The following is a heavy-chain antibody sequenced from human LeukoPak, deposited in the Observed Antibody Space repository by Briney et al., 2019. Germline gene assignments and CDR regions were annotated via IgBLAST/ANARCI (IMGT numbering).Heavy chain of an antibody. V-gene: IGHV5-51*01. J-gene: IGHJ3*02. D-gene: IGHD3-3*01. CDR1: GYSFTSYW. CDR2: IYPGDSDT. Sequence: GESLKISCKGSGYSFTSYWIGWVRQMPGKGLEWMGIIYPGDSDTRYSPSFQGQVTISADKSISTAYLQWSSLKASDTAMYYCARGSYYDFWSGYYPDAFDSWGQGTMVTVSS. CDR3: ARGSYYDFWSGYYPDAFDS.